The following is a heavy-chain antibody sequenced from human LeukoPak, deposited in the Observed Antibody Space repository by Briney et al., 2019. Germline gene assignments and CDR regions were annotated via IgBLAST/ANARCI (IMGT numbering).Heavy chain of an antibody. D-gene: IGHD3-10*01. J-gene: IGHJ4*02. V-gene: IGHV3-72*01. CDR2: TRNKANSYTT. CDR3: ARAVRYGSGSYLLYYFDY. Sequence: PGGSLRLSCAASGFTFSSYSMNWVRQAPGKGLEWVGRTRNKANSYTTEYAASVKGRFTISRDDSKNSLYLQMNSLKTEDTAVYYCARAVRYGSGSYLLYYFDYWGQGTLVTVSS. CDR1: GFTFSSYS.